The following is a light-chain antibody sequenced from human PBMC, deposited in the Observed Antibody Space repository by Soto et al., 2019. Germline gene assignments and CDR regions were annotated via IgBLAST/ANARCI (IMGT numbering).Light chain of an antibody. J-gene: IGKJ2*01. CDR3: KQYGTSPYT. Sequence: EIVLTQFPGTLSLSPGERATLSCRASQSVNGDYLAWYHQKPGQAPRLLIDGASSRATGIPDRFSGSGSGTDFTLTISRLEPEDFAVYYCKQYGTSPYTFGQGTRLEIK. V-gene: IGKV3-20*01. CDR2: GAS. CDR1: QSVNGDY.